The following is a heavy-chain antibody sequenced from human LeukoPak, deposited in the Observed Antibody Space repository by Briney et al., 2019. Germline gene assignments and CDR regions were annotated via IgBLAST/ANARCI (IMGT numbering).Heavy chain of an antibody. CDR2: TYDRSKGYH. J-gene: IGHJ4*02. CDR1: GDSVSNKKCA. V-gene: IGHV6-1*01. CDR3: ARDVGTTGWYTFAH. Sequence: SQTLSLTCCISGDSVSNKKCAWNWIRQSPSRGLDGVGRTYDRSKGYHVYAASLEGRISISPDTSNNHFSLHMYSVTPEDTAVYYCARDVGTTGWYTFAHWGQGILVTVPS. D-gene: IGHD6-19*01.